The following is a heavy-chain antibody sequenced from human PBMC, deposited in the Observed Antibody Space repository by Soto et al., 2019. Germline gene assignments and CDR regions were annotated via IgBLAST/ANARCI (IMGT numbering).Heavy chain of an antibody. CDR3: ARDPPPPDY. V-gene: IGHV1-18*01. CDR2: ISDYNGNT. J-gene: IGHJ4*02. CDR1: GYTFASYA. Sequence: QVQLVQSGAEVKKPGASVKVSCKDSGYTFASYAISWMRQAPGQGLAWMGWISDYNGNTNYAQKIQGRVTMTTDTSTSTAYMELRSLRSDNTAVYYCARDPPPPDYWGQGTLVTVSS.